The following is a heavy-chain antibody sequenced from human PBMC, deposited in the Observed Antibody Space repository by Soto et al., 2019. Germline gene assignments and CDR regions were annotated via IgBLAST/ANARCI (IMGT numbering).Heavy chain of an antibody. CDR1: GFTFSSYG. V-gene: IGHV3-30*03. CDR2: ISYDGSNK. Sequence: GGSLRLSCAASGFTFSSYGMHWVRQAPGKGLEWVAVISYDGSNKYYADSVKGRFTISRDNSKNTLYLQMNSLRAEDTAVYYCASVDTAMVTGLGYWGQGTLVTVSS. D-gene: IGHD5-18*01. J-gene: IGHJ4*02. CDR3: ASVDTAMVTGLGY.